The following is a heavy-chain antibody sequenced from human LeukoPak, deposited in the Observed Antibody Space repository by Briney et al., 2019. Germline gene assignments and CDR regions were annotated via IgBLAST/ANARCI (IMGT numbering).Heavy chain of an antibody. D-gene: IGHD3-22*01. CDR1: GFTFSSYS. J-gene: IGHJ5*02. CDR3: ARENLNSSGYYYSGPWFDP. Sequence: PGGSLRLSCAASGFTFSSYSMNWVRQAPGKGLEWVSSISSSSSYIYYADSVKGRSTISRDNAKNSLYLQMNSLRAEDTAVYYCARENLNSSGYYYSGPWFDPWGQGTLVTVSS. CDR2: ISSSSSYI. V-gene: IGHV3-21*01.